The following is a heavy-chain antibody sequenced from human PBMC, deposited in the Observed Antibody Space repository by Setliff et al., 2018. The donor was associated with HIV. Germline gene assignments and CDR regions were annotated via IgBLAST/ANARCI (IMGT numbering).Heavy chain of an antibody. V-gene: IGHV3-49*04. J-gene: IGHJ4*02. CDR2: IRSTAYGGTT. D-gene: IGHD2-8*02. CDR1: GFTFGDYA. CDR3: TSAFADYAYWYFDY. Sequence: PGGSLRLSCTASGFTFGDYAMTWVRQAPGKGLEWVGFIRSTAYGGTTEYAASVKGRFTISRDDSKSIAYLQMNSLKTEDTAVYYCTSAFADYAYWYFDYWGQGTLVTVSS.